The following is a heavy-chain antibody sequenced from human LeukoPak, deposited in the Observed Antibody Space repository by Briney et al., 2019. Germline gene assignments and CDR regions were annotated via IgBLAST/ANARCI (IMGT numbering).Heavy chain of an antibody. J-gene: IGHJ4*02. CDR3: ARVLRGDPSAPGDY. Sequence: PGRSLRLSCAASGFTFSSYAMHWVRQAPGKGLEWVAVISYDGSNKYYADSVKGRFTISRDNSKNTLYLRMNSLRAEDTAVYYCARVLRGDPSAPGDYWGQGTLVTVSS. CDR2: ISYDGSNK. V-gene: IGHV3-30*04. CDR1: GFTFSSYA. D-gene: IGHD2-21*02.